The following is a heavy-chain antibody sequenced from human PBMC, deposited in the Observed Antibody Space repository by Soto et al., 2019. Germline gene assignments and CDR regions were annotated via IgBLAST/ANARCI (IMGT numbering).Heavy chain of an antibody. CDR3: GRDSYYDSGPMDV. V-gene: IGHV1-18*01. Sequence: GASVKVSCKASGYTFTSYGISWVRQAPGQGLEWMGWISAYNGNTNYAQKLQGRVTMTRDTSTSTVYMELSSLRSEDTAVYYCGRDSYYDSGPMDVWGQGTTVTVSS. D-gene: IGHD3-22*01. CDR1: GYTFTSYG. J-gene: IGHJ6*02. CDR2: ISAYNGNT.